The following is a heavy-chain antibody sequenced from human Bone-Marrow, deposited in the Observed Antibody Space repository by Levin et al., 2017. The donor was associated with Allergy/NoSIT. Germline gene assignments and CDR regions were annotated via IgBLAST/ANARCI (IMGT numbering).Heavy chain of an antibody. J-gene: IGHJ6*02. CDR2: ISAYNGNT. D-gene: IGHD2-2*02. V-gene: IGHV1-18*01. Sequence: GESLKISCKASGYTFTSYGISWVRQAPGQGLEWMGWISAYNGNTNYAQKLQGRVTMTTDTSTSTAYMELRSLRSDDTAVYYCAREGVVPAAIPDDYYYYGMDVWGQGTTVTVSS. CDR3: AREGVVPAAIPDDYYYYGMDV. CDR1: GYTFTSYG.